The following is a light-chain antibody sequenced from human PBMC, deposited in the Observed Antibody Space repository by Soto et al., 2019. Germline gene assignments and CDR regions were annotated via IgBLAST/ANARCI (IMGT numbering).Light chain of an antibody. CDR3: LQYNHYWT. Sequence: DIQMTQSPSTLSASVGDRVTITCRASQSISSWLAWYQQKPGKAPKVLIYDASSLESGVPSRFSGSGSGTEFSLTISSLQPDDFATYYCLQYNHYWTFGQGTKVDIK. J-gene: IGKJ1*01. V-gene: IGKV1-5*01. CDR2: DAS. CDR1: QSISSW.